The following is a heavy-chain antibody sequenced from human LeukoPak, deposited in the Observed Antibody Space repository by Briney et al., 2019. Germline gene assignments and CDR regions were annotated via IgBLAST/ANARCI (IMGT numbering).Heavy chain of an antibody. V-gene: IGHV3-21*01. CDR2: ISPSSSYI. J-gene: IGHJ4*02. CDR1: GFTFSAYS. CDR3: AHSSGYAYGLDY. Sequence: PGGSLRLSCAASGFTFSAYSMNSVRQAPGKGLEWVSSISPSSSYIYYADSLKGRFTISRDNAKNSLYLQMNSLRAEDTAIYYCAHSSGYAYGLDYWGQGALVTVSS. D-gene: IGHD5-18*01.